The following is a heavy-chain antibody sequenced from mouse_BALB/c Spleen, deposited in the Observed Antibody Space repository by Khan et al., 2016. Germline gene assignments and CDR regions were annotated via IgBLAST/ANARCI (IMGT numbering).Heavy chain of an antibody. CDR3: TGGNPWYFDV. CDR1: GFTFSNYW. D-gene: IGHD1-1*02. Sequence: EVKLEESGGGLVQPGGSMKFSCEASGFTFSNYWMSWVRQSPQKGLEWVAEIRLRSDNYTTHYAESVKGSFTISRDDSKSRLFLQMNSLRAGDTGIYYCTGGNPWYFDVWGAGTTVTVSS. CDR2: IRLRSDNYTT. V-gene: IGHV6-6*02. J-gene: IGHJ1*01.